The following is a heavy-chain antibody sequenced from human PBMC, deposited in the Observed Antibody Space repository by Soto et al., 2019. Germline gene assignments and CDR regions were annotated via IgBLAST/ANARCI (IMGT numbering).Heavy chain of an antibody. CDR3: ARGLRVAGSDHGASDT. V-gene: IGHV4-59*01. CDR2: IYYSGST. J-gene: IGHJ3*02. CDR1: GGSISSYS. Sequence: PSETLSLTCTVAGGSISSYSWSWIRQPPGKGLEWIGYIYYSGSTNYNPSLKSRVTISVDTSNNQFSLKLSFVTAADTAVYYCARGLRVAGSDHGASDTWGQGTMVTVSS. D-gene: IGHD6-19*01.